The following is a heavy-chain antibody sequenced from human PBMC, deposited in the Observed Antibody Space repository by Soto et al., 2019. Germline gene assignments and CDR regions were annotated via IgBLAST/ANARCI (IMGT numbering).Heavy chain of an antibody. CDR1: GFTFSSYW. CDR2: INSDGSST. Sequence: GGSLRLSCAASGFTFSSYWMHWVRQAPGKGLVWVSRINSDGSSTSYADSVKGRFTISRDNAKNTLYLQMNSLRAEDTAVYYCVREIPYYYDSSGYYGPIDYWGQGTLVTVSS. J-gene: IGHJ4*02. V-gene: IGHV3-74*01. D-gene: IGHD3-22*01. CDR3: VREIPYYYDSSGYYGPIDY.